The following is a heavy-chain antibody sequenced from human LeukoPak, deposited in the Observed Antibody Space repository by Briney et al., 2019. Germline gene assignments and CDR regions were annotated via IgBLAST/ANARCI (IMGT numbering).Heavy chain of an antibody. Sequence: SETLSLTCTVSGASISSYYWSWIRQPPGKGLEWIGYIYYSGSTNYSPSLKSRVTISVDTSKNQFSLKLSSVTAADTAVYYCARFKRAGGWSYFDYWGQGTLVTVSS. CDR3: ARFKRAGGWSYFDY. D-gene: IGHD6-19*01. CDR1: GASISSYY. V-gene: IGHV4-59*01. J-gene: IGHJ4*02. CDR2: IYYSGST.